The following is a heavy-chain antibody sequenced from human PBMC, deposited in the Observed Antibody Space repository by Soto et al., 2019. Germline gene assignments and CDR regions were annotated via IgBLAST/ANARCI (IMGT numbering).Heavy chain of an antibody. D-gene: IGHD3-3*01. Sequence: PGGSLRLSCAASGFTFSSYEMNWVRQAPGKGLEWVSYISSSGSTIYYADSVKGRFTISRDNAKNSLYLQMNSLRAEDTAVYYCARSDKLRLLEWSEGYYYGMDVWGQGTTVTVSS. J-gene: IGHJ6*02. CDR2: ISSSGSTI. CDR3: ARSDKLRLLEWSEGYYYGMDV. V-gene: IGHV3-48*03. CDR1: GFTFSSYE.